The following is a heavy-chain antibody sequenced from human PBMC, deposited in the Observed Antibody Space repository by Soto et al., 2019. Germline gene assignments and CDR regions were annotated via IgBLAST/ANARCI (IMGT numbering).Heavy chain of an antibody. CDR3: ASRGSGSYYDY. CDR2: ISGSGDST. Sequence: EVQLLESGGGLVQPGGSLRLSCAASGFTFSSYAMRWVRQAPVKGLEWVSAISGSGDSTYYADSVKGRFTISRDNSKNTLYLQMNSLRAEDTAVYYCASRGSGSYYDYWGQGTVVTVSS. CDR1: GFTFSSYA. D-gene: IGHD1-26*01. V-gene: IGHV3-23*01. J-gene: IGHJ4*02.